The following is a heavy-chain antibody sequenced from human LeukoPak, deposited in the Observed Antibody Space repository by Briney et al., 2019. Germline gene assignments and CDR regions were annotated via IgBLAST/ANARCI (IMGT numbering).Heavy chain of an antibody. J-gene: IGHJ6*03. CDR3: ARDGRGSSSSHYYYYYMDV. CDR2: ISAYNGNT. D-gene: IGHD6-6*01. CDR1: GYTFTSYG. Sequence: ASVKVSCEASGYTFTSYGISWVRQAPGQGLEWMGWISAYNGNTNYAQKLQGRVTMTTGTSTSTAYMELRSLRSDDTAVYYCARDGRGSSSSHYYYYYMDVWGKGTTVTVSS. V-gene: IGHV1-18*01.